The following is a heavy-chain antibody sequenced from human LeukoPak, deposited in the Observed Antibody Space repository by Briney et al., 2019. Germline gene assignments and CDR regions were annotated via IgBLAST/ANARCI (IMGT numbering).Heavy chain of an antibody. CDR3: ARAFSSSSFYFNY. CDR1: GGSVSSGSYY. CDR2: IYYSGST. D-gene: IGHD6-6*01. J-gene: IGHJ4*02. Sequence: SETLSLTCTVTGGSVSSGSYYWSWIRQPPGKGLEWMGYIYYSGSTNYNPSLKSRVTISVDTSKNQFSLKLSSVTAADTAVYYCARAFSSSSFYFNYWGQGTLVTVSS. V-gene: IGHV4-61*01.